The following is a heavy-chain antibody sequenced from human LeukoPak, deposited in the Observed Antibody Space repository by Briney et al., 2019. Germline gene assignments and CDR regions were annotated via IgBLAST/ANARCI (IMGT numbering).Heavy chain of an antibody. Sequence: SETLSLTCTVSGGSISSSSYYWGWIRQPPGKGLEWIGSIYHSGSTYYNPSLKSRVTISVDTSKNQFSLKLSSVTAADTAVYYCARGAFGYDFWSGYYTDWFDPWGQGTLVTVSS. V-gene: IGHV4-39*07. CDR1: GGSISSSSYY. CDR2: IYHSGST. J-gene: IGHJ5*02. D-gene: IGHD3-3*01. CDR3: ARGAFGYDFWSGYYTDWFDP.